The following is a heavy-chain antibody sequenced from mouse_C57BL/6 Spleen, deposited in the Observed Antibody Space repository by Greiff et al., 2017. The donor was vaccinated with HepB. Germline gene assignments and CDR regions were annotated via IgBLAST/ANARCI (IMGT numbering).Heavy chain of an antibody. J-gene: IGHJ2*01. Sequence: SGSSLLLPLSSVPLSFPASFYPFPGSDLHLVKPTPLPGLAWLGALDPATCGTAYNQKFKGKAILTADKSSSTAYMELRSLTSEDSAVYYCTRDPYWGQGTTLTVSS. CDR3: TRDPY. CDR1: FYPFPGSD. CDR2: LDPATCGT. V-gene: IGHV1-15*01.